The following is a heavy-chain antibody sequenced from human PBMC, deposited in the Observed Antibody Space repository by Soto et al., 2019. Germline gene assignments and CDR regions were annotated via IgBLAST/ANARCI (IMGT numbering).Heavy chain of an antibody. J-gene: IGHJ5*02. Sequence: SQTLSLTCAISGDSVSSNRAAWNWIRQSPSRGLEWLGRTYYRSKWYNDYAVSVKSRITINPDTSKNQFSLQLNSVAPEDTAVYYCARDRVVVVAATDGVNWFDPWGQGTLVTVSS. V-gene: IGHV6-1*01. D-gene: IGHD2-15*01. CDR1: GDSVSSNRAA. CDR2: TYYRSKWYN. CDR3: ARDRVVVVAATDGVNWFDP.